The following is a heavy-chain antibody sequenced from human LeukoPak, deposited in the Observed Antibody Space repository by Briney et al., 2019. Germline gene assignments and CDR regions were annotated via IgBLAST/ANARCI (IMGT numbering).Heavy chain of an antibody. Sequence: SETLSLTCRVSDGSIRSDSFYWGWIRQPPGKGLEWLGSVYYTGSYTGTTYHNPSLESRVTVSVDKSKNQFSLKLSSVTAADTAVYYCARDSMAGTYYWGQGTLVTVSS. CDR1: DGSIRSDSFY. V-gene: IGHV4-39*07. CDR2: VYYTGSYTGTT. D-gene: IGHD6-19*01. J-gene: IGHJ4*02. CDR3: ARDSMAGTYY.